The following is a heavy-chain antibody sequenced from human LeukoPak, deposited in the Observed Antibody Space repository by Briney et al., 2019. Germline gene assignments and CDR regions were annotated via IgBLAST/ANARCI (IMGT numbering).Heavy chain of an antibody. D-gene: IGHD1-26*01. V-gene: IGHV3-30*04. CDR1: GFTLSRCA. CDR2: ISYDGSIK. CDR3: ARIGDQDEWEVRFEY. Sequence: PWRSLTLSCAASGFTLSRCAMHWVRQAPGKGPEWVAVISYDGSIKYYADSVKGRFTISRDNSKNTVFLRLTSLRGEDTAVYYCARIGDQDEWEVRFEYWGQGTLVTVSS. J-gene: IGHJ4*02.